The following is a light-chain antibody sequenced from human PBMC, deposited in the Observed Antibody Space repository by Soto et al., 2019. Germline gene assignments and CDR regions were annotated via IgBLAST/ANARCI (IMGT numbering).Light chain of an antibody. CDR1: SSDVGNYNV. CDR2: ENN. J-gene: IGLJ1*01. V-gene: IGLV2-23*01. CDR3: CSYANGNIYV. Sequence: QPALTQPASVSGSPGQSITISCAGTSSDVGNYNVVSWYQQHPGKAPKLMIYENNKRPSGVSNRFSGSKSGNTASLTISGLQAEDEADYRCCSYANGNIYVFGTGTKVTVL.